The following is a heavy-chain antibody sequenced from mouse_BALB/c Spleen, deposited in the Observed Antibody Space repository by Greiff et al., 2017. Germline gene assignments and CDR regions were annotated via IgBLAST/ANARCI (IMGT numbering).Heavy chain of an antibody. V-gene: IGHV6-6*02. CDR1: GFTFSNYW. CDR2: IRLKSNNYAT. Sequence: EVKLEESGGGLVQPGGSMKLSCVASGFTFSNYWMNWVRQSPEKGLEWVAEIRLKSNNYATHYAESVKGRFTISRDDSKSSVYLQMNNLRAEDTGIYYCTRNYGYDWYFDVWGAGTTVTVSA. J-gene: IGHJ1*01. CDR3: TRNYGYDWYFDV. D-gene: IGHD2-2*01.